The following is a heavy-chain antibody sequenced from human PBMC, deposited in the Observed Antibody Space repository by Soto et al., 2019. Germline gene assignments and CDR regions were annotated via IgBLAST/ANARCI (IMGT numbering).Heavy chain of an antibody. V-gene: IGHV1-46*03. Sequence: ASVKVSCKASGYTFTSYYMHWVRQAPGQGLEWMGIINPSGGSTSYAQKFQGRVTMTRGTSTSTVYMELSSLRSEDTAVYYCARAKQRYCSSTSCSRAEYNWFDPWGQGTLVTVSS. CDR3: ARAKQRYCSSTSCSRAEYNWFDP. CDR2: INPSGGST. J-gene: IGHJ5*02. D-gene: IGHD2-2*01. CDR1: GYTFTSYY.